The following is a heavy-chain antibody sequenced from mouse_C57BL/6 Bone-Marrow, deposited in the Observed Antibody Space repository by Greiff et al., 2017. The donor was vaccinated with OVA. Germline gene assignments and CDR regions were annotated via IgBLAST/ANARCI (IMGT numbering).Heavy chain of an antibody. CDR3: AKHNSNYDPWFAY. CDR1: GFSLTSYG. Sequence: VKLMESGPGLVAPSQSLSITCTVSGFSLTSYGVDWVRQPPGKGLEWLGGIWGGGSTNYNSALMSRLSISKDQSKSQVFLKMNILQTEDTAMYYCAKHNSNYDPWFAYWGQGTLVTVSA. V-gene: IGHV2-9*01. J-gene: IGHJ3*01. CDR2: IWGGGST. D-gene: IGHD2-5*01.